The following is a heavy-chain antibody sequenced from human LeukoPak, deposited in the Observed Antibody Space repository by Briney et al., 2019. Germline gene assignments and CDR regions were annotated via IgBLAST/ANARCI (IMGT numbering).Heavy chain of an antibody. J-gene: IGHJ4*02. Sequence: GGSLRLSCAASTFTFSSYGMHWVRQAPGKGLEWVAFIQYDGSKRYYADSVKGRFTISRDDSRNTLYLQMNSLRPEDTALYYCATTMNGSAWPPFDYWGREPWSPSPQ. CDR1: TFTFSSYG. V-gene: IGHV3-30*02. CDR3: ATTMNGSAWPPFDY. CDR2: IQYDGSKR. D-gene: IGHD6-19*01.